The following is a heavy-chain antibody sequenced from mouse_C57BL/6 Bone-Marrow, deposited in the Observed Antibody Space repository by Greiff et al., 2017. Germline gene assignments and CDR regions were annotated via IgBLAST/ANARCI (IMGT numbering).Heavy chain of an antibody. CDR3: ARWDYGSSYWYFDV. CDR2: IYPGDGDT. D-gene: IGHD1-1*01. J-gene: IGHJ1*03. Sequence: VKLMESGAELVKPGASVKISCKASGYAFSSYWMNWVKQRPGTGLEWIGQIYPGDGDTNYNGKFKGKATLTADKSSSTAYMQLSSLTSEDSAVYFCARWDYGSSYWYFDVWGTGTTVTVSS. CDR1: GYAFSSYW. V-gene: IGHV1-80*01.